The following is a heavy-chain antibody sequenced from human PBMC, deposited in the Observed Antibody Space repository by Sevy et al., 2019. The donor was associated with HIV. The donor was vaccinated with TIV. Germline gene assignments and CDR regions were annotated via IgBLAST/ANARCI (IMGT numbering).Heavy chain of an antibody. J-gene: IGHJ6*02. CDR1: GFTFSNYG. Sequence: GGSLRLSCAGSGFTFSNYGMHWVRQAPGEGLEWVAIIWYDGSNKYYTESVKGRFTISRDNSKNMLYLQMNGLRAEDTAVYYCARDKLQTTGSLGDYYYGLDVWGQGTRVTVSS. CDR3: ARDKLQTTGSLGDYYYGLDV. V-gene: IGHV3-33*01. CDR2: IWYDGSNK. D-gene: IGHD3-16*01.